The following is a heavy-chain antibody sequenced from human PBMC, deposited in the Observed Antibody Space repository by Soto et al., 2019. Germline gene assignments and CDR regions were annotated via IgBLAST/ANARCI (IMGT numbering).Heavy chain of an antibody. CDR1: GYTFTSYD. J-gene: IGHJ6*02. Sequence: ASVKVSCKASGYTFTSYDINWVRQATGQGLEWMGWMNPNSGNTGYAQKFQGRVTMTRNTSISTAYMELSSLRSEDTAVYYCARGTPSSGWYLGGFITGDYYYGVDVWGQGTTVTVSS. D-gene: IGHD6-19*01. CDR2: MNPNSGNT. CDR3: ARGTPSSGWYLGGFITGDYYYGVDV. V-gene: IGHV1-8*01.